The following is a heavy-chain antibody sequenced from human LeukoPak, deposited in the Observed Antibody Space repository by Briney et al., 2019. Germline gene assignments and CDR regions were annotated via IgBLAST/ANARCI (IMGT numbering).Heavy chain of an antibody. J-gene: IGHJ4*02. V-gene: IGHV1-2*02. CDR1: GYTFTGYY. Sequence: ASVTVSCKASGYTFTGYYMHWVRQAPGQGLEWMGWINPNSGGTNYAQKFQGRVTMTRDTSISTAYMELSRLRSDDTAVYYCARTDCSGGSCYGGWGQGTLVTVSS. D-gene: IGHD2-15*01. CDR2: INPNSGGT. CDR3: ARTDCSGGSCYGG.